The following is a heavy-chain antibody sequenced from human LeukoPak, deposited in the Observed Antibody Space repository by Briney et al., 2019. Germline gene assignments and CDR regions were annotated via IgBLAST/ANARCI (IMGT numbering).Heavy chain of an antibody. Sequence: GGSLRLSCAASGFTFSSFALSWVRQAPGKGLEWVSPISGSGGSTFYADSVKGRFTISRDNSKNTLYLQMNSLRAEDTAVYYCAKQGCSGGGCYFDYWGQGTLVTVSS. CDR1: GFTFSSFA. J-gene: IGHJ4*02. CDR3: AKQGCSGGGCYFDY. V-gene: IGHV3-23*01. D-gene: IGHD2-15*01. CDR2: ISGSGGST.